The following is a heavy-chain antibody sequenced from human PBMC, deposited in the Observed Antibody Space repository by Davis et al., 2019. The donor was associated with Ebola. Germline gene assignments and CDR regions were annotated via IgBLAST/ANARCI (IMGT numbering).Heavy chain of an antibody. CDR1: EFSVSSNY. D-gene: IGHD1-14*01. V-gene: IGHV3-53*01. CDR3: AKPPPYNRNSADSGYYYYGMDV. J-gene: IGHJ6*02. CDR2: IYSDGFT. Sequence: GESLKISCAASEFSVSSNYMMWIRQAPGRGLEWVSLIYSDGFTHCADSVKGRFTVSRDNSKNTMSLQMKSLTVEDTAVYYCAKPPPYNRNSADSGYYYYGMDVWGQGTTVTVS.